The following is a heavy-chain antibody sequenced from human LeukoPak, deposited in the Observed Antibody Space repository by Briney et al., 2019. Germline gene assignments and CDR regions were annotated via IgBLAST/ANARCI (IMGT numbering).Heavy chain of an antibody. CDR1: GLTFSNAW. CDR3: TTVSYYDFWSGYYSFDY. D-gene: IGHD3-3*01. V-gene: IGHV3-15*01. Sequence: TGGSLRLSCAASGLTFSNAWMSWVRQAPGKGLEWVGRIKSKTDGGTTDYAAPVKGRFTISRDDSKNTLYLQMNSLKTEDTAVYYCTTVSYYDFWSGYYSFDYWGQGTLVTVSS. CDR2: IKSKTDGGTT. J-gene: IGHJ4*02.